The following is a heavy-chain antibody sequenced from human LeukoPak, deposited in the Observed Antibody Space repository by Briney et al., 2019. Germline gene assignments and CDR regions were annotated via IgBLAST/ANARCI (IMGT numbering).Heavy chain of an antibody. CDR1: GYTFTSYG. D-gene: IGHD3-10*01. Sequence: ASVKVSCKASGYTFTSYGISWVRQAPGQGLEWMGWISAYNGNTNYAQKLQGRVTMTTDTSTSTAYMELRSLRSDDTAVYYCARDAEYYYGSGSYPFDYWGQGTLVTVSS. J-gene: IGHJ4*02. V-gene: IGHV1-18*01. CDR2: ISAYNGNT. CDR3: ARDAEYYYGSGSYPFDY.